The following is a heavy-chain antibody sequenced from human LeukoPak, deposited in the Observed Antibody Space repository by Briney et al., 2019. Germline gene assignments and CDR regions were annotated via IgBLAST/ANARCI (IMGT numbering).Heavy chain of an antibody. J-gene: IGHJ4*02. D-gene: IGHD2-15*01. V-gene: IGHV3-7*01. Sequence: GGSLRLSCAASGFTFSSYWMSWGRQAPGKGLEWVANINQDGSEKHYVDSVKGRFTISRDNAKKSLNLQMNSLRADDTAVYYCARSMQDSLATLDYWGQGTLVTASS. CDR3: ARSMQDSLATLDY. CDR2: INQDGSEK. CDR1: GFTFSSYW.